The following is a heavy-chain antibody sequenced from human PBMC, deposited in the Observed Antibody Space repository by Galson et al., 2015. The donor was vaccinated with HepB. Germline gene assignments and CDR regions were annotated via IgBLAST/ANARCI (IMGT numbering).Heavy chain of an antibody. CDR3: AKRIREVSGGFDY. J-gene: IGHJ4*02. D-gene: IGHD2-15*01. CDR1: GFTFSSYA. Sequence: SLRLSCAASGFTFSSYAMSWVRQAPGKGLEWVSAISGSGGSTYYADSVKGRFTISRDNSKNTLYLQMNSLRAEDTAVYYCAKRIREVSGGFDYWGQGTLVTVSS. CDR2: ISGSGGST. V-gene: IGHV3-23*01.